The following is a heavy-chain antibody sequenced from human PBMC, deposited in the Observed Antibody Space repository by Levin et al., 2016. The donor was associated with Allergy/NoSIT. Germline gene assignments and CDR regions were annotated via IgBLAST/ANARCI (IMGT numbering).Heavy chain of an antibody. CDR3: AKDFLPTKYGDYVYY. J-gene: IGHJ4*02. D-gene: IGHD4-17*01. V-gene: IGHV3-23*01. Sequence: VRQAPGKGLEWVSAISGSGGSTYYADSVKGRFTISRDNSKNTLYLQMNSLRAEDTAVYYCAKDFLPTKYGDYVYYWGQGTLVTVSS. CDR2: ISGSGGST.